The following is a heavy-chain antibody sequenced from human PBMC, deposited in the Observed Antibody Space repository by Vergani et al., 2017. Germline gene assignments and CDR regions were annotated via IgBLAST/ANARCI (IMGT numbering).Heavy chain of an antibody. V-gene: IGHV4-4*02. CDR1: GGSISSSNW. D-gene: IGHD2-15*01. Sequence: QVQLQESGPGLVKPSGTLSLTCAVSGGSISSSNWWTWVRQPPGKGLEWIGEIFHSGSTNYNPSLKSRFTISVDKSTNQFSLKLNAVTAAETAIYYCARPYWSGGSCYGAWWFDPWGQGTLVTVSS. CDR2: IFHSGST. CDR3: ARPYWSGGSCYGAWWFDP. J-gene: IGHJ5*02.